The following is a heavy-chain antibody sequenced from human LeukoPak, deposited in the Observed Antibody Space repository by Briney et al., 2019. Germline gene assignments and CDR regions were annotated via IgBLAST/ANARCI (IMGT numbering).Heavy chain of an antibody. CDR1: GGSFSDYY. CDR3: ARCHFDRSTYGLGALYYYYYMDV. CDR2: IKQDGGT. D-gene: IGHD3-22*01. V-gene: IGHV4-34*01. Sequence: PSETLSLTCAVYGGSFSDYYWTWIRQPPGKGLEWVGDIKQDGGTNSSPSLGSRVTISVDTSKNQFSLKLTSVTAADTAVYYCARCHFDRSTYGLGALYYYYYMDVWGKGTTVTVSS. J-gene: IGHJ6*03.